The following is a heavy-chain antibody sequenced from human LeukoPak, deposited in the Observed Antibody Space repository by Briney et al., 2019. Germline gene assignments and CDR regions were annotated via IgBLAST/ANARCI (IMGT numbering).Heavy chain of an antibody. CDR1: GFTFSSYA. Sequence: GGSLRLSCAASGFTFSSYAMSWVRQAPGEGLEWVSAISGGGGSTYYADSVKGRFTISRDNSKNTLYLQMNSLRAEDTAVYYCARATYCSSTSCHHDAFDIWGQGTMVTVSS. CDR2: ISGGGGST. V-gene: IGHV3-23*01. D-gene: IGHD2-2*01. J-gene: IGHJ3*02. CDR3: ARATYCSSTSCHHDAFDI.